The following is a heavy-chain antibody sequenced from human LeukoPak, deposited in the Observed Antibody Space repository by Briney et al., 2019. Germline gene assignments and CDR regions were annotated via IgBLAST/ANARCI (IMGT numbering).Heavy chain of an antibody. J-gene: IGHJ4*02. CDR1: GFTFSSYG. CDR2: IQYDGGNK. D-gene: IGHD2-2*01. Sequence: PGGSLRLSCAASGFTFSSYGMHWVRQAPGKGLEWVAFIQYDGGNKYYADSVKGRFTISRDNSKNTLYLQMNSLRTEDTAVYYCAPKAEGYCSSTSCSDYWGQGTLVTVSS. V-gene: IGHV3-30*02. CDR3: APKAEGYCSSTSCSDY.